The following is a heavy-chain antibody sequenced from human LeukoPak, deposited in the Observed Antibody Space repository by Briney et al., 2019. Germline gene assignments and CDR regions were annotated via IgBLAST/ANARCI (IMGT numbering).Heavy chain of an antibody. J-gene: IGHJ4*02. D-gene: IGHD3-3*01. CDR1: GFTFCSYG. CDR3: AKDHRDFWSGYQG. V-gene: IGHV3-30*02. Sequence: GGSLRLSCAASGFTFCSYGMHWVRQAPGKGLEWVAFIRYDGSNKYYADSVRGRFTISRDNSKNTLYLQMNSLRAEDTAVYYCAKDHRDFWSGYQGWGQGTLVTVSS. CDR2: IRYDGSNK.